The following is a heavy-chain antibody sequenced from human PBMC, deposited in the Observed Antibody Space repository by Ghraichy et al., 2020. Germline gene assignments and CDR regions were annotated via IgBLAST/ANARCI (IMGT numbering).Heavy chain of an antibody. J-gene: IGHJ2*01. V-gene: IGHV4-34*01. CDR3: AGGVIAMKVVVIVSFGDCYFDV. Sequence: SETLSLTCAVYDGSFSGYQWSWIRQPPGKGLEWIGEINHSGTTNYNPSLKSRVAISVDTSKNQFSLKLTSVTAADTAVYYCAGGVIAMKVVVIVSFGDCYFDVWGRGTLVTVSS. CDR2: INHSGTT. D-gene: IGHD3-22*01. CDR1: DGSFSGYQ.